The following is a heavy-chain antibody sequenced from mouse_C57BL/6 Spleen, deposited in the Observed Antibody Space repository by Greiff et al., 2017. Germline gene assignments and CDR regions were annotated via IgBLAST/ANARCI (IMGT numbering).Heavy chain of an antibody. J-gene: IGHJ2*01. CDR2: IDPSDSYT. D-gene: IGHD1-1*01. Sequence: QVQLQQPGAELVMPGASVKLSCKASGYTFTSYWMHWVKQRPGQGLEWIGEIDPSDSYTNYNQKFKGKSTLTVDKSSSTAYMQLSSLTSEDSAVYYCARSITTVVGAFDYWGQGTTLTVSS. V-gene: IGHV1-69*01. CDR1: GYTFTSYW. CDR3: ARSITTVVGAFDY.